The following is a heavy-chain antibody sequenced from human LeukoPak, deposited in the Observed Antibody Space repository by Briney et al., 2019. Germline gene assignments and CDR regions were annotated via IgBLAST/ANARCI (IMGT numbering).Heavy chain of an antibody. CDR1: GFTFSSYA. V-gene: IGHV3-23*01. CDR2: ISGSGGST. CDR3: AKDLVVVTATYYFDY. Sequence: GGSLRLSCAASGFTFSSYAMSWVRQAPGKGLEWVSGISGSGGSTYYADSVKGRFTISRDNSKNTLYLQMNSLRAEDTAVYYCAKDLVVVTATYYFDYWGQGTLVTVSS. D-gene: IGHD2-21*02. J-gene: IGHJ4*02.